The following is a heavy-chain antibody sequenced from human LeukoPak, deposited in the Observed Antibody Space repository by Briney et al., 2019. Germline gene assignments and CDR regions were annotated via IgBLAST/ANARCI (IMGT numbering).Heavy chain of an antibody. J-gene: IGHJ4*02. CDR2: IYTSGST. D-gene: IGHD2-8*01. V-gene: IGHV4-59*10. CDR1: GGSFSGYS. Sequence: SETLSLTCAVYGGSFSGYSWSWIRQPAGKGLEWIGRIYTSGSTKYNPSLRSRVTMSVDTSKNQFSLKLTGVTAADTAVYYCARGLKGTNAVDYWGQGILVTVSS. CDR3: ARGLKGTNAVDY.